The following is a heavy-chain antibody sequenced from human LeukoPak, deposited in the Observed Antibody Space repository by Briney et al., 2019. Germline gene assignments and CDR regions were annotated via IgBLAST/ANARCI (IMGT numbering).Heavy chain of an antibody. D-gene: IGHD6-13*01. CDR1: GGSISSYY. CDR3: ARGPRLAAPGELFDY. V-gene: IGHV4-59*01. Sequence: SETLSLTCTVSGGSISSYYWSWIRQPPGKGLEWIGYIYYSGSTNYNPSLKSRVTISVDTSKNQFSLKLSSVTAADTAVYYCARGPRLAAPGELFDYWGQGTLVTVSS. CDR2: IYYSGST. J-gene: IGHJ4*02.